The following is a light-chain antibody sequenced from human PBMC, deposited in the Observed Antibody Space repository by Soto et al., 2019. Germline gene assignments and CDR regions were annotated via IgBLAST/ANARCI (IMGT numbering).Light chain of an antibody. Sequence: IVMTQSPVTLSVSPGERVTLSCRASETVRTNLAWFQQKPGQTPRLLIFGASTSATGIPTRFTGSGSETEFTLTIDILQSEDLAVYYCQQYYNWPAYTFGQGTKLEI. CDR1: ETVRTN. J-gene: IGKJ2*01. CDR3: QQYYNWPAYT. V-gene: IGKV3-15*01. CDR2: GAS.